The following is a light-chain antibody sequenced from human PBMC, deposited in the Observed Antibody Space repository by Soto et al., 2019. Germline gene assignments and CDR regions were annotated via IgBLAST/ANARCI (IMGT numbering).Light chain of an antibody. Sequence: ALTQPASVSGSPGQSITISCTGTSSDVGGYNSVSWYQHHPGKAPKLMIYDVSNRSSGVSSRFSGSKSDNTASLTISGLQAEDEADYYCKSYTSRSTYVFGTGTKLTVL. J-gene: IGLJ1*01. V-gene: IGLV2-14*03. CDR1: SSDVGGYNS. CDR3: KSYTSRSTYV. CDR2: DVS.